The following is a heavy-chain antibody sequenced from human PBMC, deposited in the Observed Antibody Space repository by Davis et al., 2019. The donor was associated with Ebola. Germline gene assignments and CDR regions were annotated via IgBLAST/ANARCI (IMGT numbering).Heavy chain of an antibody. CDR3: ARVADYYDGGGYYHLYYMDV. V-gene: IGHV3-23*01. J-gene: IGHJ6*03. CDR2: ISDSGGST. Sequence: PGGSLRLSCAASGFTLSRSAMSWVRQAPGKGLEWVSGISDSGGSTYYADSVKGRFTISRDNSKNTLYLQMNSLRAEDTAVYSCARVADYYDGGGYYHLYYMDVWGKGTTVTVSS. CDR1: GFTLSRSA. D-gene: IGHD3-22*01.